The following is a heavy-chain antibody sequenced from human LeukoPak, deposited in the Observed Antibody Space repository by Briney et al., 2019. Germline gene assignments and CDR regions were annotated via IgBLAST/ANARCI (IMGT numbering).Heavy chain of an antibody. CDR2: ISYDGSNK. Sequence: PGRSLRLSCAASGFTFSSYGMHWVRQAPGKGQEWVAVISYDGSNKYYADSVKGRFTISRDNSKNTLYLQMNSLGAEDTAVYYCAKDGEGTGAADVWGKGTTVTVSS. CDR3: AKDGEGTGAADV. V-gene: IGHV3-30*18. CDR1: GFTFSSYG. J-gene: IGHJ6*04. D-gene: IGHD6-25*01.